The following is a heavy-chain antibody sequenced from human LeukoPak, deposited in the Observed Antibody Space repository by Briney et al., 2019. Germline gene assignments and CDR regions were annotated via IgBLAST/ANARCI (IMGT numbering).Heavy chain of an antibody. Sequence: SETLSLTCAVYGGSFSGYYWSWIRQPPGKGLEWIGEINHSGSTNYNPPLKSRVTISVDTSKNQFSLKLSSVTAADTAVYYCARALMDVWGKGTTVTVSS. CDR3: ARALMDV. J-gene: IGHJ6*04. CDR2: INHSGST. CDR1: GGSFSGYY. V-gene: IGHV4-34*01.